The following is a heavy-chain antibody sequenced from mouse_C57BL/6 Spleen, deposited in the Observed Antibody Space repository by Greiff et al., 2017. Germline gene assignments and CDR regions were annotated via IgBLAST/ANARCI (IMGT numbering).Heavy chain of an antibody. CDR3: ARDYGSSFYFDY. V-gene: IGHV5-17*01. J-gene: IGHJ2*01. CDR2: ISSGSSTI. D-gene: IGHD1-1*01. Sequence: DVKLQESGGGLVKPGGSLKLSCAASGFTFSDYGMHWVRQAPEKGLEWVAYISSGSSTIYYADTVKGRFTISRDNAKNTLFLQMTSLRSEDTAMYYCARDYGSSFYFDYWGQGTTLTVSS. CDR1: GFTFSDYG.